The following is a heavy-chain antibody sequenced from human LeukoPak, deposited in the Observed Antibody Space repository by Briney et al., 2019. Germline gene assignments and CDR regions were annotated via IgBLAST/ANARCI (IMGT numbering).Heavy chain of an antibody. V-gene: IGHV3-21*01. Sequence: GSLRLSCAASGFTFSSYSMNWVRQAPGKGLGWVSSISSSSSYIYYADSVKGRFTISRDNTKNSLYLQMNSLRAEDTAVYYCAKKGGYCSSTSCYSWFDPWGQGTLVTVSS. CDR1: GFTFSSYS. J-gene: IGHJ5*02. D-gene: IGHD2-2*03. CDR2: ISSSSSYI. CDR3: AKKGGYCSSTSCYSWFDP.